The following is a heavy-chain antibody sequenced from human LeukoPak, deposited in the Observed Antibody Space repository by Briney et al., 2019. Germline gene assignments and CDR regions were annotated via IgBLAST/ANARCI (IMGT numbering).Heavy chain of an antibody. CDR3: AKYGSGSYYNGLY. J-gene: IGHJ4*02. CDR1: GFTFSSYD. CDR2: ISVSGENT. Sequence: GGSLRLSCAVSGFTFSSYDMNWVRQAPGKGLQWVSTISVSGENTYYADSVKGRFTISRDISKSTLYLQMNSLRDEDTAVYYCAKYGSGSYYNGLYWGQGTLVTVSS. V-gene: IGHV3-23*01. D-gene: IGHD3-10*01.